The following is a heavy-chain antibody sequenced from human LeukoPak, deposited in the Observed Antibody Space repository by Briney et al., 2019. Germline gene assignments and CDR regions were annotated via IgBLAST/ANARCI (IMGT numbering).Heavy chain of an antibody. CDR1: GYTFTAYY. CDR3: ARVLLWELPLGAFAY. J-gene: IGHJ4*02. V-gene: IGHV1-2*02. D-gene: IGHD1-26*01. CDR2: INPNSGGT. Sequence: ASVKVSCRASGYTFTAYYMHGVRQAPGQGLEWMGWINPNSGGTNYAQKFQGRVTMTRDTSISTAYMELSRLRSDDTAVYYCARVLLWELPLGAFAYWGQGTLVTVSS.